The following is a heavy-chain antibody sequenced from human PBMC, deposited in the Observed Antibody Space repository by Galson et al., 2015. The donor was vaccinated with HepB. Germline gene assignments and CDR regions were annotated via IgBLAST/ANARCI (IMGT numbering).Heavy chain of an antibody. J-gene: IGHJ4*02. CDR2: ISSSSSYT. CDR1: GFTFSDYY. CDR3: ARGRYYDSSGYYYDY. V-gene: IGHV3-11*06. D-gene: IGHD3-22*01. Sequence: SLRLSCAASGFTFSDYYMSWIRQAPGKGLEWVSYISSSSSYTNYADSVKGRFTISRDNAKNSLYLQMNSLRAEDTAVYYCARGRYYDSSGYYYDYWGQGTLVTVSS.